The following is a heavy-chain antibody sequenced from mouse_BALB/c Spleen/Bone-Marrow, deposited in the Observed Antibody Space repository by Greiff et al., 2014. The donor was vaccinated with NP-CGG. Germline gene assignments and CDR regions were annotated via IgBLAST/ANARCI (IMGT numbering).Heavy chain of an antibody. CDR2: ISYDGSN. Sequence: QSGPGLVKPSQSLSLTCSVTGYSITSGYYWNWIRQFPGNKLEWMGYISYDGSNNFNPSLKNRISITRDTSKSQFFLKLNSVTTEDTATYYCARGGITTRYCDMDYWGQGTSVTVSS. CDR1: GYSITSGYY. D-gene: IGHD2-4*01. J-gene: IGHJ4*01. V-gene: IGHV3-6*02. CDR3: ARGGITTRYCDMDY.